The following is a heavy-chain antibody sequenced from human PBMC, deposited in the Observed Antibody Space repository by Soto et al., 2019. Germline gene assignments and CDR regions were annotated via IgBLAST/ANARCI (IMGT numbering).Heavy chain of an antibody. CDR3: ARDLGYSSSGWFDP. D-gene: IGHD6-6*01. CDR2: ISSSSITI. Sequence: GGPLRPSGAASVFTFVSYSMNWVRQGPGKGLEWVSYISSSSITIYYADSVKGRFTISRDNAKNSLYLQMNSLRDEDTAVYYCARDLGYSSSGWFDPWGQGTLVTVSS. V-gene: IGHV3-48*02. CDR1: VFTFVSYS. J-gene: IGHJ5*02.